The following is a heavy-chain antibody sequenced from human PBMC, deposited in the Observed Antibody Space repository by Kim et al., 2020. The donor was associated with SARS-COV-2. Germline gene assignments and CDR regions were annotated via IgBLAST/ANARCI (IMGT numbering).Heavy chain of an antibody. CDR1: GFTFSSYA. CDR3: AKVRGGGYSDYFDY. Sequence: GGSLRLSCAASGFTFSSYAMHWVRQAPGKGLEWVAVISYDGNNKYYADSVKGRFIISRDNSKNTLYLQMNSLRAEDTAVYYCAKVRGGGYSDYFDYWGQGTLVTVSS. D-gene: IGHD2-21*02. V-gene: IGHV3-30*18. CDR2: ISYDGNNK. J-gene: IGHJ4*02.